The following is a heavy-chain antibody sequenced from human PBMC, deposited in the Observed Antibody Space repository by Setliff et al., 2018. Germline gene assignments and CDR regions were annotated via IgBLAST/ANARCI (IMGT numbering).Heavy chain of an antibody. CDR1: GVSLSDYY. Sequence: PSETLSLTCTVYGVSLSDYYWGWVRQSPGKGLDWIGEINHSGNTNYDPSLEGRISISVDTSKRQFSLKLSSVTAADMAMYYCRFWSGYYKNDYWAQGTVVTAPQ. J-gene: IGHJ4*02. D-gene: IGHD3-3*01. V-gene: IGHV4-34*01. CDR3: RFWSGYYKNDY. CDR2: INHSGNT.